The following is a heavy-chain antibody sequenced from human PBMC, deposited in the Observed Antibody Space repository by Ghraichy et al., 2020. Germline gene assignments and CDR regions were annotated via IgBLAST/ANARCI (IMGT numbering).Heavy chain of an antibody. D-gene: IGHD6-19*01. CDR1: GFTFSSYA. CDR2: ISYDGSNK. V-gene: IGHV3-30*04. Sequence: GGSLRLSCAASGFTFSSYAMHWVRQAPGKGLEWVAVISYDGSNKYYADSVKGRFTISRDNSKNTLYLQMNSLRAEDTAVYYCARDLEGIAGAYYFDYWGQGTLVTVSS. CDR3: ARDLEGIAGAYYFDY. J-gene: IGHJ4*02.